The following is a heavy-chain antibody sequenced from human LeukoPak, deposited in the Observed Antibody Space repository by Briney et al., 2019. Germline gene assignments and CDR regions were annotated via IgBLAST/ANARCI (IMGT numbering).Heavy chain of an antibody. CDR2: INPNSGGT. D-gene: IGHD3-16*01. V-gene: IGHV1-2*02. Sequence: GASVKVSCKASGYTFTGYYMHWVRLAPGQGLEWMGWINPNSGGTNYAQKFQGRVTMTRDTSISTAYMELSRLRSDDTAVYYCARDADYVWGSFPNWFDPWGQGTLVTVSS. CDR3: ARDADYVWGSFPNWFDP. CDR1: GYTFTGYY. J-gene: IGHJ5*02.